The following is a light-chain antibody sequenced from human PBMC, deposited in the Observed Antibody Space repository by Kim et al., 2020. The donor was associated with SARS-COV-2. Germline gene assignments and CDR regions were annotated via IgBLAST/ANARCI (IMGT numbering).Light chain of an antibody. J-gene: IGLJ3*02. CDR2: YDS. CDR1: NIGNKS. CDR3: QVWDSSSDHRV. V-gene: IGLV3-21*04. Sequence: SYELTQPPSVSVAPGKTARITCGGNNIGNKSVHWYQQKPGQAPVLVIYYDSDRPSGIPERFSGSNSGNTATLTISGVEAGDEADYYCQVWDSSSDHRVFG.